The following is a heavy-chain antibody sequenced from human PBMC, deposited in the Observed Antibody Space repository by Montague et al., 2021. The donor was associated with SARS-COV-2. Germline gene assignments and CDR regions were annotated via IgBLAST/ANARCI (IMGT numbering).Heavy chain of an antibody. Sequence: SETLSLTCTFSSVPAKIYYWRSIRQPPGKGLAWIGHVHYSGKTQSNPSLQNPTSISLAASKNQFYLSLTSVTSADAAVYYCARHHISTMYGYSWFDPWG. D-gene: IGHD1-14*01. V-gene: IGHV4-59*02. J-gene: IGHJ5*02. CDR1: SVPAKIYY. CDR2: VHYSGKT. CDR3: ARHHISTMYGYSWFDP.